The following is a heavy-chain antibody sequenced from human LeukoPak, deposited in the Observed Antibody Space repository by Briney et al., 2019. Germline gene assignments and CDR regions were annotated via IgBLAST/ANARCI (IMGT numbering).Heavy chain of an antibody. CDR2: ITSSGSSI. D-gene: IGHD3-10*01. Sequence: GGPLRLSCSASGFTFSDYYMSWIRQAPGKGLEWVSYITSSGSSIYYADSVTGRFTISRDNAKNSLYLQMNSLRGEDTAVYYCARILSGGAFDIWGQGTMVTFSS. J-gene: IGHJ3*02. CDR3: ARILSGGAFDI. CDR1: GFTFSDYY. V-gene: IGHV3-11*04.